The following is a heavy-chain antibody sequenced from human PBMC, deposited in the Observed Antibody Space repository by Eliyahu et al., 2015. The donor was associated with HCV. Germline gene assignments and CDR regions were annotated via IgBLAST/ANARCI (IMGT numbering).Heavy chain of an antibody. CDR3: TFGVLGELSSYFDY. D-gene: IGHD3-16*02. Sequence: EVQLLESGGNIIQSGGSLRLSCAASGFIFSXXXMSWVRQAPGKGLEWISAISGSGLSTHYADSVMGRFTISRDHSANTLSLQMNSLRADDTAIYYCTFGVLGELSSYFDYWGRGTLVTVSS. V-gene: IGHV3-23*01. J-gene: IGHJ4*02. CDR2: ISGSGLST. CDR1: GFIFSXXX.